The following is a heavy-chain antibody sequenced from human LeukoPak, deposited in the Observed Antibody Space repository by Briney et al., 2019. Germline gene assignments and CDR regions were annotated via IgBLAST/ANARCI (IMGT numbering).Heavy chain of an antibody. CDR3: ARGSITMVRGVNYYYYGMDA. D-gene: IGHD3-10*01. CDR2: MNPNSGNT. Sequence: ASVKVSCKASGYTFTSYDINWVRQATGQGLEWMGWMNPNSGNTGYAQKFQGRVTMTRNTSISTAYMELSSLRSEDTAVYYCARGSITMVRGVNYYYYGMDAWGQGTTVTVSS. CDR1: GYTFTSYD. V-gene: IGHV1-8*01. J-gene: IGHJ6*02.